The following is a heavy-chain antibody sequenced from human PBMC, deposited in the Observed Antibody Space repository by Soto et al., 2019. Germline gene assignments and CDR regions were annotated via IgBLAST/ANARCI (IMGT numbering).Heavy chain of an antibody. Sequence: PLGSLRLSCAASGFTFGSSTMSWVRQALGKGLEWVAGIGGSGVSTYYADSVKGRFTISRDNSKNTLYVQMHTLRAEDTAIYYSAKGRRTSGWLLDYWGQGALVTVSS. D-gene: IGHD3-22*01. CDR3: AKGRRTSGWLLDY. CDR1: GFTFGSST. J-gene: IGHJ4*02. V-gene: IGHV3-23*01. CDR2: IGGSGVST.